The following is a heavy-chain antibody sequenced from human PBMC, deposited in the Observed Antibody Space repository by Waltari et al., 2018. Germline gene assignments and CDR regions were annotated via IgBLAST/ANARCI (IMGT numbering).Heavy chain of an antibody. Sequence: QVQLVQSGAEVKKPGASVKVSCKASGYTFTSYYMHWVRQAPGQGLEWMGIINPSGGSTSYAQKFQGRVTMTRDTSTSTVYMELSSLRSEDTAVYYCARDFSVVVVAATPGYWGQGTLVTVSS. J-gene: IGHJ4*02. V-gene: IGHV1-46*01. CDR3: ARDFSVVVVAATPGY. CDR2: INPSGGST. CDR1: GYTFTSYY. D-gene: IGHD2-15*01.